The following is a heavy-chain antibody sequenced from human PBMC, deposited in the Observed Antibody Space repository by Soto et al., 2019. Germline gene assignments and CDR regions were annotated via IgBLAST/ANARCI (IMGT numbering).Heavy chain of an antibody. CDR3: ARDLPPGYFDY. V-gene: IGHV3-21*01. D-gene: IGHD7-27*01. J-gene: IGHJ4*02. Sequence: PWGSLTLSCGASGFTFSSYTLNWVRQAPGKGLEWVSSISSSSSYIYYADSVKGRFTISRDNAKNSLYLQMNSLRAEDTAVYYCARDLPPGYFDYWGQGTLVTVSS. CDR2: ISSSSSYI. CDR1: GFTFSSYT.